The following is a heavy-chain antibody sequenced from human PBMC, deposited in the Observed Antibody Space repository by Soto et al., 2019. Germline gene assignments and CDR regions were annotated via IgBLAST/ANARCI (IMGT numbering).Heavy chain of an antibody. V-gene: IGHV3-30*18. J-gene: IGHJ4*02. CDR1: GFTFSSYG. D-gene: IGHD3-10*01. CDR2: ISYDGSNK. CDR3: AKDGGVSTMVRGFIITEYLDY. Sequence: GGSLRLSCAASGFTFSSYGMHWVRQAPGKGLEWVAVISYDGSNKYYADSVKGRFTISRDNSKNTLYLQMNSLRAEDTAVYYGAKDGGVSTMVRGFIITEYLDYWGQGTLVTVSS.